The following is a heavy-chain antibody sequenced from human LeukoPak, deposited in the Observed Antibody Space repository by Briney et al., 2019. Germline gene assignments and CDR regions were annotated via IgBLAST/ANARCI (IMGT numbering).Heavy chain of an antibody. V-gene: IGHV3-30*18. D-gene: IGHD3-16*02. Sequence: PGGSLRLSCAASGFTFSSYGMHWVRQAPGKGLEWVAAISYDGSNKYYADSVKGRFTISRDNSKNTLYLQMNSLRAEDTAVYYCAKDQNDYVWGSYRVDYWGQGTLVTVSS. J-gene: IGHJ4*02. CDR3: AKDQNDYVWGSYRVDY. CDR2: ISYDGSNK. CDR1: GFTFSSYG.